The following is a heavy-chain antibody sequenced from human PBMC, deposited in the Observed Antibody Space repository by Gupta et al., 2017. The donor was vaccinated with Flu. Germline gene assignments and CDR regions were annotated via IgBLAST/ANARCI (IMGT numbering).Heavy chain of an antibody. J-gene: IGHJ4*02. Sequence: EVQLLESGGGLVQPGGSLRLSCAASGFTFSSYAMSWGRQAPGKGLEGVSAISGSGGSKYYEDAGKGRFTISRENSKNTLYLQMKRVRAEETAVYYYAKDGGAVAGTGIDDGGQGTMVTVSS. CDR1: GFTFSSYA. CDR3: AKDGGAVAGTGIDD. V-gene: IGHV3-23*01. D-gene: IGHD6-19*01. CDR2: ISGSGGSK.